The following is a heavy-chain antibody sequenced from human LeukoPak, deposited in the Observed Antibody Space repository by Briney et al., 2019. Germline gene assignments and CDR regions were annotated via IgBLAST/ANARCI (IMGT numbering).Heavy chain of an antibody. V-gene: IGHV3-64*01. CDR2: INTNGGRT. CDR1: GFTFGSYS. J-gene: IGHJ4*02. D-gene: IGHD1-26*01. CDR3: ARVGDADYFDY. Sequence: GESLRLSCEASGFTFGSYSMHWVRQAPGKGLEYVSAINTNGGRTYYANSVKGRFSISRDNSKNTLYLQMGSLRADDMAVYYCARVGDADYFDYWGQGTLVTVSS.